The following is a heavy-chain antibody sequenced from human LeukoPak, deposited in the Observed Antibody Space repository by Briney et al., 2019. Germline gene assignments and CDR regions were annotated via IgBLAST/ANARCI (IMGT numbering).Heavy chain of an antibody. J-gene: IGHJ4*02. V-gene: IGHV4-39*01. D-gene: IGHD3-22*01. Sequence: SETLSHTCTVSGGSISSYYWGWIRQPPGKGLEWIGSIYYSGSTYYNTSLKSRVTISVDTSKNQFSLKLSSVIAADTAVYYCARALVVVITDWGQGTLVTVSS. CDR1: GGSISSYY. CDR2: IYYSGST. CDR3: ARALVVVITD.